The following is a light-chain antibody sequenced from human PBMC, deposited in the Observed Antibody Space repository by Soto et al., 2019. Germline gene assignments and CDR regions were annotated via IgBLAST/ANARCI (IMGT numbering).Light chain of an antibody. CDR2: DVT. J-gene: IGLJ1*01. CDR1: SSDVGGYNY. CDR3: CSYAGSYTFYV. V-gene: IGLV2-11*01. Sequence: QSALTQPRSVSGSPGQSVTISCSETSSDVGGYNYVSWYQQYPGAAPKLMIYDVTMRPSGVPYRFSGSKSGNTASLTISGLQAEDEADYYCCSYAGSYTFYVFGGGTKLTVL.